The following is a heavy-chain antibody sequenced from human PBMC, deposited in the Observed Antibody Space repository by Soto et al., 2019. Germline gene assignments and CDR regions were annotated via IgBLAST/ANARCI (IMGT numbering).Heavy chain of an antibody. CDR1: GYTFTGYY. CDR2: INPNSGGT. D-gene: IGHD6-19*01. Sequence: ASVKVSCKASGYTFTGYYMHWVRQAPGQGLEWMGWINPNSGGTNYAQKFQGWVTMTRDTSISTAYMELSRLRSDDTAVYYCARGDSPGIAVAVGNSCDYWGQGTLVTVSS. V-gene: IGHV1-2*04. J-gene: IGHJ4*02. CDR3: ARGDSPGIAVAVGNSCDY.